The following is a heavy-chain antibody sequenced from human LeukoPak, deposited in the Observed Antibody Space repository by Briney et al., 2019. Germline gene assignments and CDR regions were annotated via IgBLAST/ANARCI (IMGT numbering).Heavy chain of an antibody. D-gene: IGHD3-10*01. V-gene: IGHV5-10-1*01. Sequence: GESLKISCKGSGYSLTSYWISWVRQMPGKGLGWMGRIDPSDSYTNYSPSFQGHVTISADKSISTAYLQWSSLKASDTAMYYCARLPKLWFGEFLYWGQGTLVTVSS. CDR3: ARLPKLWFGEFLY. CDR2: IDPSDSYT. CDR1: GYSLTSYW. J-gene: IGHJ4*02.